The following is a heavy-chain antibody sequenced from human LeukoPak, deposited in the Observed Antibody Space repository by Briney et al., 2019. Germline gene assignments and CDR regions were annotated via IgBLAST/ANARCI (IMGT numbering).Heavy chain of an antibody. CDR1: GVTFSDYY. CDR3: ARILEEYHYYMDV. CDR2: IGTGATIT. Sequence: GGSLRLSCAASGVTFSDYYMSWIRQAPGKGLQWVSYIGTGATITYYADSVKGRFTISRDNAKNSLYLQMNSLRVEDTAVYYCARILEEYHYYMDVWGKGTTVTVSS. D-gene: IGHD6-6*01. J-gene: IGHJ6*03. V-gene: IGHV3-11*04.